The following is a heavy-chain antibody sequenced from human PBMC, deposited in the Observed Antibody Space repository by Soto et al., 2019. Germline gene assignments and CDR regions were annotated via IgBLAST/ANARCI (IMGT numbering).Heavy chain of an antibody. CDR2: IIPILGIA. CDR1: GGTFSSYT. Sequence: QVQLVQSGAEVKKPRSSVKVSCKASGGTFSSYTISWVRQAPGQGLEVMGRIIPILGIANYVQKFQGRVKITADKATSTAYMRLSSLRSVDTAVYYCECRYDIGDYWGQGTLVTVSS. D-gene: IGHD3-9*01. J-gene: IGHJ4*02. CDR3: ECRYDIGDY. V-gene: IGHV1-69*02.